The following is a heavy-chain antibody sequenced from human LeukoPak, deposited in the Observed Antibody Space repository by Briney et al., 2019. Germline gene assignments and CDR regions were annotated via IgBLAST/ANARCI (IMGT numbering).Heavy chain of an antibody. V-gene: IGHV3-23*01. D-gene: IGHD2-2*01. J-gene: IGHJ6*02. Sequence: GGSLRLSCAASGFTFSSYAMSWVRQAPGKGLGWVSVVSGSGGSTYYADSVKGRFTISRDNSKNTLYLQMNSLRAEDTAVYYCAKELGYCSSTSCLVYYYYGMDVWGQGTTVTVSS. CDR3: AKELGYCSSTSCLVYYYYGMDV. CDR2: VSGSGGST. CDR1: GFTFSSYA.